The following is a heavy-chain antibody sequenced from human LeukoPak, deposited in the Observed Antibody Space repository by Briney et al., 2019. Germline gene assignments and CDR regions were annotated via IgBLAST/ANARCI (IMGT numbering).Heavy chain of an antibody. D-gene: IGHD6-6*01. Sequence: PGGSLRLSCAASGFTFSSQAMSWVRQAPGKGLEWVSAISGSGGSTYYADSVKGRFTISRDNSKNTLYLQMNSLRTEDTALYYCARSYWGQQLGGYWGQGTLVTVSS. V-gene: IGHV3-23*01. J-gene: IGHJ4*02. CDR2: ISGSGGST. CDR1: GFTFSSQA. CDR3: ARSYWGQQLGGY.